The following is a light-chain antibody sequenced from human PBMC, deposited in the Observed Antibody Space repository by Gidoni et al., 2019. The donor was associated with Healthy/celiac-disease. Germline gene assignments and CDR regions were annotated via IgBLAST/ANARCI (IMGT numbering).Light chain of an antibody. CDR2: GNS. J-gene: IGLJ2*01. Sequence: QSVLTQPPSVSGAPVQRVTISCTGSRSNTGAGYDVHWYQQLPGTAPKLLTYGNSNRPSGVPDRFSGSKSGTSASLAITGLQAEDEADYYCQSYDSSLSALFGGGTKLTVL. V-gene: IGLV1-40*01. CDR1: RSNTGAGYD. CDR3: QSYDSSLSAL.